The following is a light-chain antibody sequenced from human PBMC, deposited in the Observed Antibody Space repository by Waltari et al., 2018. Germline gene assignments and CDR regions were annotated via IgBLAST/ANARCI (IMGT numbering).Light chain of an antibody. CDR1: GSTIGSNV. CDR2: SNN. J-gene: IGLJ2*01. CDR3: TAWDESLVGRL. Sequence: QSVLTQPPSTSGTPGQTVTISCSGRGSTIGSNVVNWYQQVPGTAPKLLIYSNNQRPSGVPDRFSGSKSATSASLAISGLQSEDEADYYCTAWDESLVGRLFGGGTKLTVL. V-gene: IGLV1-44*01.